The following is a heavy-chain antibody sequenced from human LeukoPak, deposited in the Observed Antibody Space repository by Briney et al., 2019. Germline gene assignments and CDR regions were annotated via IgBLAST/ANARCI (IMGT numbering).Heavy chain of an antibody. CDR1: LLTSYLYD. D-gene: IGHD3-22*01. V-gene: IGHV3-23*01. CDR2: MCCPAAYT. Sequence: GRTLRLCREVSLLTSYLYDMSWVRQASGTGLEWVANMCCPAAYTFYPDSVKGRFTISRDNSKNVLYLRMNSLTAEDTAIYYCAKDRPNFHENSGHYYRRDGDSWGQGTLVTVSS. CDR3: AKDRPNFHENSGHYYRRDGDS. J-gene: IGHJ5*01.